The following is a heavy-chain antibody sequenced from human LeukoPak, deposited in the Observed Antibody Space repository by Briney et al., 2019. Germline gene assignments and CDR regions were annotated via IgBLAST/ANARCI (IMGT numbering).Heavy chain of an antibody. V-gene: IGHV3-23*01. CDR3: AKIRIAAAGRVY. CDR2: ISGSGGST. J-gene: IGHJ4*02. D-gene: IGHD6-13*01. CDR1: GFTVSNNY. Sequence: PGGSLRLSCTASGFTVSNNYMSWVRQAPGKGLEWVSAISGSGGSTYYADSVKGRFTISRDNSKNTLYLQMNSLRAEDTAVYYCAKIRIAAAGRVYWGQGTLVTVSS.